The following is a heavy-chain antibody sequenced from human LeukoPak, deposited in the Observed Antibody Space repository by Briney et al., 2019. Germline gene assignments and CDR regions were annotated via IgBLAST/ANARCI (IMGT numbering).Heavy chain of an antibody. D-gene: IGHD3-9*01. J-gene: IGHJ3*02. CDR3: ANVPDYDILTGYAFDI. CDR1: GFTFSSYG. CDR2: ISYDGSNK. V-gene: IGHV3-30*18. Sequence: GGSLRLSCAASGFTFSSYGMHWVRQAPGKGLEWVAVISYDGSNKYYAVSVKGRFTISRDNSKNTLYLQMNSLRAEDTAVYYCANVPDYDILTGYAFDIWGQGTMVTVSS.